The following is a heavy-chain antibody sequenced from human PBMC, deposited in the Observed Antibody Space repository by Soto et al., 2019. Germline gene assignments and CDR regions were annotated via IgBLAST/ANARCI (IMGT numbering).Heavy chain of an antibody. CDR1: GYAFTTYG. Sequence: QVHLVQSGAEVKKPGASVKVSCKGSGYAFTTYGITWVRQAPGQGLEWMGWFSAHNGNTNYAQTLQGRVTVTRDTSTSTAYMELRSLRSDDTAVYYCARGRYGDYWGQGALVTVSS. D-gene: IGHD1-1*01. CDR2: FSAHNGNT. J-gene: IGHJ4*02. CDR3: ARGRYGDY. V-gene: IGHV1-18*01.